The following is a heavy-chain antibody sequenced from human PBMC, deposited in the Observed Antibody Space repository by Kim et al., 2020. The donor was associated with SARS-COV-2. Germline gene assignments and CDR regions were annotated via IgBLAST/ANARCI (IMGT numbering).Heavy chain of an antibody. CDR2: ISYDGSNK. J-gene: IGHJ6*02. Sequence: GGYLRLSCAASGFTFSSYGMHWVRQAPGKGLECVAVISYDGSNKYYADSVKGRFTISRDNSKNTLYLQMNGLRAEDTAVYYCAKDFWSGYPPPYYYGMDVWGQGTTVTVSS. CDR3: AKDFWSGYPPPYYYGMDV. V-gene: IGHV3-30*18. D-gene: IGHD3-3*01. CDR1: GFTFSSYG.